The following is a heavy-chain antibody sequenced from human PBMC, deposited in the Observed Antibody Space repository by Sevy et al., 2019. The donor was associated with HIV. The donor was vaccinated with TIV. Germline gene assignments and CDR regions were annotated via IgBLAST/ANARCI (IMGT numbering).Heavy chain of an antibody. J-gene: IGHJ4*02. V-gene: IGHV1-8*01. CDR3: AKLASCGGDCYYFDL. CDR1: GYAFTDYD. Sequence: ASVKVSCRASGYAFTDYDITWARQATGQGLELMGWMNPNSGHTAYTQNFQGRVSTTTDTSISVAYMELSSLRSEDTAVYYCAKLASCGGDCYYFDLWGQGTLVTVSS. D-gene: IGHD2-21*02. CDR2: MNPNSGHT.